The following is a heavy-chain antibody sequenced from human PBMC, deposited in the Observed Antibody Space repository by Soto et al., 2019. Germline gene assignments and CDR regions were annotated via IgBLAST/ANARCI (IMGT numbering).Heavy chain of an antibody. CDR2: INYDGSEK. CDR3: LSAGSAVS. D-gene: IGHD3-10*01. J-gene: IGHJ4*02. CDR1: GFTLSKYW. Sequence: GGSLRLSCAASGFTLSKYWMTWVRQAPGKGLEWVANINYDGSEKNYVDSVKGRFTISRDNTRNSLALQMITLRVEDTAVYYCLSAGSAVSWGQGTLVTVSS. V-gene: IGHV3-7*05.